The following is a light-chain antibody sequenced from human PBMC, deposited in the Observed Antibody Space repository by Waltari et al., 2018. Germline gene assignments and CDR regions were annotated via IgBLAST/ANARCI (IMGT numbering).Light chain of an antibody. CDR3: GAWDDGVKEWV. Sequence: QSVLTQPPSASGTPGRRVTISCSGTIYNSGINTVKWYQQFPGSAPKLLIFSTTQRPSGVPDRFSASKSGTSASLAINGLQAADEADYYCGAWDDGVKEWVFGGGTKLTVL. J-gene: IGLJ3*02. V-gene: IGLV1-44*01. CDR2: STT. CDR1: IYNSGINT.